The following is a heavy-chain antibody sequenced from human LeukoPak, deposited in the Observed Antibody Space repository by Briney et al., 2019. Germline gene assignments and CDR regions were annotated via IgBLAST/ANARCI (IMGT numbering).Heavy chain of an antibody. Sequence: SVKVSCKASGGTFSSYAISWVRQAPGQGLEWMGRIIPILGIANYAQKFQGRVTITADKSTSTAHMELSSLRSEDTAVYYCASSSPRRTAAGTFYFDYWGQGTLVTVSS. J-gene: IGHJ4*02. D-gene: IGHD6-13*01. CDR3: ASSSPRRTAAGTFYFDY. CDR2: IIPILGIA. CDR1: GGTFSSYA. V-gene: IGHV1-69*04.